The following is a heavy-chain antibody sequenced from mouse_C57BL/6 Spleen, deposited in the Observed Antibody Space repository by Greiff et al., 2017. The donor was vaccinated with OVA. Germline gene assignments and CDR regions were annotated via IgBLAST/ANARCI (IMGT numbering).Heavy chain of an antibody. V-gene: IGHV1-50*01. CDR2: IDPSDSYP. J-gene: IGHJ4*01. CDR1: GYTFTSYW. CDR3: ARRGAQGYAMDY. D-gene: IGHD3-2*02. Sequence: QVQLKQPGAELVKPGASVKLSCKASGYTFTSYWMQWVKQRPGQGLEWIGEIDPSDSYPNYNQKFKGKATLTVDTSSSTAYMQLSSLTSEDSAVYYCARRGAQGYAMDYWGQGTSVTVSS.